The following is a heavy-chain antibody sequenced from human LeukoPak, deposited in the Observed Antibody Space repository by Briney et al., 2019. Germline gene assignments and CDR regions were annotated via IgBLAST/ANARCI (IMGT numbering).Heavy chain of an antibody. CDR3: AKDSDGDYHVGAFDI. Sequence: QSGGSLRLSCAASGFTFDDYAMHWVRQAPGKGLEWVSGISWNSGSIGYADSVKGRFTISRDNAKNSLYLQMNSLRAEDTALYYCAKDSDGDYHVGAFDIWGQGTMVTVSS. D-gene: IGHD4-17*01. CDR2: ISWNSGSI. J-gene: IGHJ3*02. CDR1: GFTFDDYA. V-gene: IGHV3-9*01.